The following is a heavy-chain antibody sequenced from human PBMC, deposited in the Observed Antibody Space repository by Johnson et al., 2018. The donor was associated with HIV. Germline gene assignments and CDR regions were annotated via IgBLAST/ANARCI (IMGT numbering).Heavy chain of an antibody. D-gene: IGHD3-22*01. CDR3: AKRDYYDRSGTRGAFDI. Sequence: QVQLVESGGGVVQPGRSLRLSCAASGFTFSYYGMHWVRQAPGKGLEWVAVIWYDGSNKYYADSVKGRFTISRDNAKNSLYLQMNSLRVEDTALYYCAKRDYYDRSGTRGAFDIWGQGTMVTVSS. CDR1: GFTFSYYG. V-gene: IGHV3-33*03. J-gene: IGHJ3*02. CDR2: IWYDGSNK.